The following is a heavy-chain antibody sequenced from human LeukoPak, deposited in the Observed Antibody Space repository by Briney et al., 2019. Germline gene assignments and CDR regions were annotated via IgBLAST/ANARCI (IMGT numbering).Heavy chain of an antibody. D-gene: IGHD2-21*02. CDR1: GGSISSYY. V-gene: IGHV4-4*07. J-gene: IGHJ5*02. CDR3: ARHFVVVTAIPWFDP. Sequence: PSETLSLTCTVSGGSISSYYWSWIRQPAGKGLEWIGRIYTSGSTNYNPSLKSRVTMSVDTSKNQFSLKLSSVTAADTAVYYCARHFVVVTAIPWFDPWGQGTLVTVSS. CDR2: IYTSGST.